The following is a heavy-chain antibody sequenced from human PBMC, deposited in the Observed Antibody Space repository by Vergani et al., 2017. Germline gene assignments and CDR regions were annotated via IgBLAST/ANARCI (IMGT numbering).Heavy chain of an antibody. V-gene: IGHV4-59*02. J-gene: IGHJ4*02. D-gene: IGHD3-10*01. Sequence: QVKLQESGPGLVKPSETLSLTCTVSGASVNSYYWSWIRQPPGKGLEWMGYVSFRGDTLYDPSVKGRMTISLNKSSNQFSLYLTSVTAADTAVYYCARSRIYYGAGSPDYWGQGTLVTVSS. CDR2: VSFRGDT. CDR3: ARSRIYYGAGSPDY. CDR1: GASVNSYY.